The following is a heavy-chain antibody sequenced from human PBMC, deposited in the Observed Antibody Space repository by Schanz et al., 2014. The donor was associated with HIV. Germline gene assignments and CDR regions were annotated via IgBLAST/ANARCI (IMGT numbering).Heavy chain of an antibody. Sequence: EVQLVESGGGFVQPGGSLKLSCAASGFTFSSSWMHWVRQAPGKGLVWVSHIDTDWSTNYADSVKGRFTISRDNSNNVLFLHMPTLRAEDTATYYCTREGNYYGGSVPGHWGQGALVSVSS. V-gene: IGHV3-74*01. CDR1: GFTFSSSW. CDR2: IDTDWST. CDR3: TREGNYYGGSVPGH. D-gene: IGHD2-21*01. J-gene: IGHJ4*02.